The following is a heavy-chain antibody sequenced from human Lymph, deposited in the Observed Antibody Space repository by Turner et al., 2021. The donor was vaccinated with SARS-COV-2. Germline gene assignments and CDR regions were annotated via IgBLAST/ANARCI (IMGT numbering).Heavy chain of an antibody. J-gene: IGHJ4*02. Sequence: EVQLVQSGAAVKKPGASLNTPCKVPGYSFTSNWLGWVRQMPGKGLEWMGIIYTGESKTINSPSCQGVITISANKTISTAYLQWSSLKASDAAMYYWARRGEATRLWAAIDYWGQGTLVTVSS. V-gene: IGHV5-51*01. D-gene: IGHD3-16*01. CDR1: GYSFTSNW. CDR2: IYTGESKT. CDR3: ARRGEATRLWAAIDY.